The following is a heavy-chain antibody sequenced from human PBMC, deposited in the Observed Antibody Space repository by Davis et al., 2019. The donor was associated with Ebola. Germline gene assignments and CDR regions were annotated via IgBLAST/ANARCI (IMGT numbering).Heavy chain of an antibody. CDR1: GGSISSSNW. V-gene: IGHV4-4*02. CDR3: ARAPYSSRNWFVP. CDR2: IYHSGST. J-gene: IGHJ5*02. D-gene: IGHD6-13*01. Sequence: SETLSLTCAVSGGSISSSNWWSWVRQPPGKGLEWIGEIYHSGSTNYNPSLKSRVTISVDTSKNQFSLKLTSVTAADTAMYYCARAPYSSRNWFVPWGQGTLVTVSS.